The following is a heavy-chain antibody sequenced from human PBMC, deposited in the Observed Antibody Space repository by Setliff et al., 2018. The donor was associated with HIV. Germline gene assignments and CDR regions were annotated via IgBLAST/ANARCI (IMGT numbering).Heavy chain of an antibody. CDR2: IIPIFGTA. D-gene: IGHD5-12*01. V-gene: IGHV1-69*13. Sequence: ASVKVSCKASGGTFSSGTFSSYAIGWVRQAPGQGLEWMGGIIPIFGTAKYAQKFQGRLTITADESTSTAYMELSSLRSEDTAVYYCARLREMATINYYYNYMDVWGKGTMVTVSS. CDR3: ARLREMATINYYYNYMDV. J-gene: IGHJ6*03. CDR1: GGTFSSGTFSSYA.